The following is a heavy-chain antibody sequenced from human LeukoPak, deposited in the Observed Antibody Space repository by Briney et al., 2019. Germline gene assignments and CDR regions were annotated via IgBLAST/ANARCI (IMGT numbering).Heavy chain of an antibody. CDR2: IWYDGSKK. CDR3: AAYYYDSSGYDLRFY. V-gene: IGHV3-33*01. Sequence: GGSLRLSCAASGFTFSNYGMHWVRQAPGKGLEWVAVIWYDGSKKYHADSVKGRFTISRDNSKNTLNLQMSSLRVEDTAVYYCAAYYYDSSGYDLRFYWGQGTLVTVSS. J-gene: IGHJ4*02. CDR1: GFTFSNYG. D-gene: IGHD3-22*01.